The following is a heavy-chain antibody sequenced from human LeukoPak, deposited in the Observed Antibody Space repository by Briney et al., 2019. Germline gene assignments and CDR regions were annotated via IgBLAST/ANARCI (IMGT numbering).Heavy chain of an antibody. CDR2: IHYSGST. CDR1: GGSISSYY. J-gene: IGHJ4*02. D-gene: IGHD6-19*01. Sequence: PSETLSLTCTVSGGSISSYYWSWIRQPPGKGLGWIGYIHYSGSTNYNPSLKSRVTISVDTSKNQFSLKLSSVTAADTALYYCREHASGWHAYPKDYWGQGTLVTVSS. V-gene: IGHV4-59*12. CDR3: REHASGWHAYPKDY.